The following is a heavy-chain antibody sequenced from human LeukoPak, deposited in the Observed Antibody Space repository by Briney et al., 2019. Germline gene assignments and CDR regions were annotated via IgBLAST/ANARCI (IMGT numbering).Heavy chain of an antibody. D-gene: IGHD3-10*01. J-gene: IGHJ6*03. Sequence: GGSLRLSCAASGFTFNNYGMHWVRQAPGKGLEWVAFIRYNGNNQYYADSVKGRFTISIDNSKNTLYLQMNSLKGDDTAVYYCAKDSAFYYIDVWGKGTTVIISS. CDR2: IRYNGNNQ. CDR3: AKDSAFYYIDV. CDR1: GFTFNNYG. V-gene: IGHV3-30*02.